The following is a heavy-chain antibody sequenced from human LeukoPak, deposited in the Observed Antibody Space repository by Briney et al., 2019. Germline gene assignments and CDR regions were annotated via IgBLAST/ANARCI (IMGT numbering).Heavy chain of an antibody. Sequence: PSETLSLTCTVSSGSISTSNYYWGWVRQPPGKALEWTGNIFYSGSTYYSPSLKSRVTISLDTSRNQFSLKLSSVTAADTAVYYCADGAGIAVAEYFQHWGQGTLVTVSS. J-gene: IGHJ1*01. CDR2: IFYSGST. D-gene: IGHD6-19*01. CDR3: ADGAGIAVAEYFQH. CDR1: SGSISTSNYY. V-gene: IGHV4-39*07.